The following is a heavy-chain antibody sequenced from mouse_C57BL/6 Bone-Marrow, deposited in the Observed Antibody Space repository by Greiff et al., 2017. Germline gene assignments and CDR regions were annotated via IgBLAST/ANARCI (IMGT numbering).Heavy chain of an antibody. J-gene: IGHJ2*01. CDR2: IHPNYGTT. D-gene: IGHD1-1*01. CDR1: GYSFTDYN. CDR3: ARNDYGGTYGGY. Sequence: VQLQQSGPELVKPGASVKISCKASGYSFTDYNMHWVKQSPGKSLEWIGVIHPNYGTTSYNQKFKGKATLTVDQSSSTAYMQLNSLTSEDSAVYDCARNDYGGTYGGYWGQGTTLTVSS. V-gene: IGHV1-39*01.